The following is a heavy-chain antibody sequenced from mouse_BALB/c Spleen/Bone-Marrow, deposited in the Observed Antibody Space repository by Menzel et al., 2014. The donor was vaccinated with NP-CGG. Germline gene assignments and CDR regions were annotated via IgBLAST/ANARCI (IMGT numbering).Heavy chain of an antibody. V-gene: IGHV5-17*02. Sequence: EVKVVESGGGLVQPGGSRKLSCAASGFTFSSFGMHWVRQAPEKGLEWVAYISSGSSTIYYADTVKGRFTISRDNPKNTLFLQMTSLRSEDTAMYYCARAGMDYLGQGTSVTVSS. J-gene: IGHJ4*01. CDR2: ISSGSSTI. D-gene: IGHD3-3*01. CDR1: GFTFSSFG. CDR3: ARAGMDY.